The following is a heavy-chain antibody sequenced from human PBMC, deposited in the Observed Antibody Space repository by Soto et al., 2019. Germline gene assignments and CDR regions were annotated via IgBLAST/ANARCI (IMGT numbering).Heavy chain of an antibody. CDR1: GGSFSGYY. V-gene: IGHV4-34*01. D-gene: IGHD6-25*01. Sequence: SETLSLTCAVYGGSFSGYYWSWIRQPPGKGLEWIGEINHSGSTNYNPSLKSRVTISVDTSKNQFSLKLSSVTAADTAVYYCARVCKDPRRPIRRLKSYYYGMDVWGQGTTVTVSS. J-gene: IGHJ6*02. CDR2: INHSGST. CDR3: ARVCKDPRRPIRRLKSYYYGMDV.